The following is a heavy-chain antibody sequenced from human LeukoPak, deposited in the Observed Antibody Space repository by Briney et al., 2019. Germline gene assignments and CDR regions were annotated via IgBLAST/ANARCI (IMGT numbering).Heavy chain of an antibody. CDR3: ARRGFESSGPKYYFDH. D-gene: IGHD3-22*01. Sequence: GGSLRLSCAASGFTLSDYPMTWVRQAPGKGLQWVSLFDRGSLDTYYADSVRGRFTVSRDNDKNTLYLQMNSLRAEDTAVYYCARRGFESSGPKYYFDHWGQGILVTVSS. CDR2: FDRGSLDT. V-gene: IGHV3-23*01. CDR1: GFTLSDYP. J-gene: IGHJ4*02.